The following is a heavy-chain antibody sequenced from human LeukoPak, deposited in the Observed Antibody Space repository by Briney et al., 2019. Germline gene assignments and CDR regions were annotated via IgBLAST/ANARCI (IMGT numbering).Heavy chain of an antibody. D-gene: IGHD2-2*02. V-gene: IGHV4-59*12. CDR1: GGSISSYY. Sequence: PSETLSLTCTVSGGSISSYYWSWIRQPPGKGLEWIGYIYYSGSTNYNPSLKSRVTISVDTSKNQFSLKLSSVTAADTAVYYCAREHCSSTSCYTYDYWGQGTLVTVSS. J-gene: IGHJ4*02. CDR3: AREHCSSTSCYTYDY. CDR2: IYYSGST.